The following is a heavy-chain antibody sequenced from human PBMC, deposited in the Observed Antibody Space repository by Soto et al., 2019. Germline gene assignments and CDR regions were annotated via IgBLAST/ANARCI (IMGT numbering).Heavy chain of an antibody. D-gene: IGHD6-13*01. Sequence: QLQLQESGPGLVKPSETLSLTCTVSGGSISSSSYYWGWIRQPPGKGLEWIGSIYYSGSTYYNPSLKSRVTISVDTSKNQFPLKLSSVTAADTAVYYCASYSSSWSVDYWGQGTLVTVSS. CDR2: IYYSGST. J-gene: IGHJ4*02. CDR3: ASYSSSWSVDY. CDR1: GGSISSSSYY. V-gene: IGHV4-39*01.